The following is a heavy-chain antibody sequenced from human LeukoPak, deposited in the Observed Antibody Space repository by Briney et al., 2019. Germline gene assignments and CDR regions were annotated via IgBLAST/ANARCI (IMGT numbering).Heavy chain of an antibody. Sequence: GGSLRLSCAASGFTFSSYSMNWVRQAPGKGLEWVSSISSSSSYIYYADSVKGRFTISRDNAKNSLYLQMNSLRAEDTAVYYCARLIPAYYDISTGYLRADAFDIWGQGTMVTVSS. V-gene: IGHV3-21*01. CDR3: ARLIPAYYDISTGYLRADAFDI. CDR1: GFTFSSYS. J-gene: IGHJ3*02. CDR2: ISSSSSYI. D-gene: IGHD3-9*01.